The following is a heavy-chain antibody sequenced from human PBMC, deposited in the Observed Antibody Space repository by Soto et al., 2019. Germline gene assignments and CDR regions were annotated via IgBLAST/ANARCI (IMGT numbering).Heavy chain of an antibody. CDR2: INAGNGNT. Sequence: ASVKVSCKASGYTFTSYAMHWVRQAPGQRLEWMGWINAGNGNTKCSQKFQGRVTITRDTSASTAYMELSSLRSEDTAVYYCARPSLGYCSSTSCSWFDPWGQGTLVTVSS. J-gene: IGHJ5*02. CDR3: ARPSLGYCSSTSCSWFDP. D-gene: IGHD2-2*01. V-gene: IGHV1-3*01. CDR1: GYTFTSYA.